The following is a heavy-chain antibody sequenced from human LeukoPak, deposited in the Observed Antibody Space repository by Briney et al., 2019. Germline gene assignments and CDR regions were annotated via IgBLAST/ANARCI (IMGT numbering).Heavy chain of an antibody. CDR3: ARDSGNYLDAFDI. D-gene: IGHD1-7*01. V-gene: IGHV3-30*02. CDR1: GFTFSSYG. Sequence: PGGSLRFSCVASGFTFSSYGMHWVRQAPGKGLDWVAFIQYGGINKYYADSVKGRFTISRDNAKNSLYLQMNSLRAEDTAVYYCARDSGNYLDAFDIWGQGTMVTVSS. J-gene: IGHJ3*02. CDR2: IQYGGINK.